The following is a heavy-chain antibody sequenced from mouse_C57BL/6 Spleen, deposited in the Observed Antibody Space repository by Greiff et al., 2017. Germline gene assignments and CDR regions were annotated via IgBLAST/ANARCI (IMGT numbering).Heavy chain of an antibody. D-gene: IGHD1-2*01. J-gene: IGHJ2*01. CDR2: ISYSGST. CDR1: GYSITSGYD. CDR3: ARGALRGVDY. V-gene: IGHV3-1*01. Sequence: EVQLVESGPGMVKPSQSLSLTCTVTGYSITSGYDWHWIRHFPGNKLEWMGYISYSGSTNYNPSLKSRISITHDTSKNHFFLKLNSVTTEDTATYYCARGALRGVDYWGQGTTLTVSS.